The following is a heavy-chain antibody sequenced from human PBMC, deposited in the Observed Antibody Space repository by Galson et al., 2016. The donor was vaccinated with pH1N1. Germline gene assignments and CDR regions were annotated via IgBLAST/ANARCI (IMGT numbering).Heavy chain of an antibody. Sequence: SLRLSCAASGFTFSSFNMFWVRQAPGKGLECVAVISYGGTIKYYADSVKGRFSISRDNSETTLYLQMNSLRPQDTAVYYRARDNYGDFDTHYFGMDVWGQGTTVTVSS. J-gene: IGHJ6*02. V-gene: IGHV3-30-3*01. CDR3: ARDNYGDFDTHYFGMDV. CDR1: GFTFSSFN. CDR2: ISYGGTIK. D-gene: IGHD4-17*01.